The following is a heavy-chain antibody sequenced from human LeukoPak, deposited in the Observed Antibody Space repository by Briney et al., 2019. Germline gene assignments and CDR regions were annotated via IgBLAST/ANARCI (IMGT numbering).Heavy chain of an antibody. Sequence: PGRSLRLSCAASGFTFSNHGIHWVRQAPGKGLEWVAVISYDGSNKFYADSVSGRFTVSRDNSKNTLYLEMNNLRAEDTALYYCARGCRNSGTTSCYPFWGQGTLVTVSS. V-gene: IGHV3-30*03. D-gene: IGHD2-2*01. CDR1: GFTFSNHG. CDR2: ISYDGSNK. CDR3: ARGCRNSGTTSCYPF. J-gene: IGHJ4*02.